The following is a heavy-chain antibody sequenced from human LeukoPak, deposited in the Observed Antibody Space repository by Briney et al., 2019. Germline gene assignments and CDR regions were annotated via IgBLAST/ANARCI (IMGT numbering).Heavy chain of an antibody. V-gene: IGHV3-48*02. CDR2: SRNSENV. J-gene: IGHJ3*02. CDR3: ARDSAYAFDI. Sequence: GGSLRLSCAASGFTFSSYEMNWVRQAPGKGLEWVSYSRNSENVYYAASVEGRFTISRDNAKNSLYLQMNSLRDEDTAVYYCARDSAYAFDIWGQGTKVTVSS. D-gene: IGHD1-26*01. CDR1: GFTFSSYE.